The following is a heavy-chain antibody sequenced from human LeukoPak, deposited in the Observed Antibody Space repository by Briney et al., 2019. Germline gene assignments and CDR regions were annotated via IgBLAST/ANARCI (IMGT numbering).Heavy chain of an antibody. J-gene: IGHJ6*02. CDR3: ARPYDSRGYTYGVDV. CDR2: IIPIFGTA. CDR1: GGTFSSYA. D-gene: IGHD3-22*01. Sequence: ASVKVSCKASGGTFSSYAISRVRQAPGQGLEWMGGIIPIFGTANYAQKFQGRVTITADESTSTAYMELSSLRSEDTAVYYCARPYDSRGYTYGVDVWGQGTTVTVSS. V-gene: IGHV1-69*13.